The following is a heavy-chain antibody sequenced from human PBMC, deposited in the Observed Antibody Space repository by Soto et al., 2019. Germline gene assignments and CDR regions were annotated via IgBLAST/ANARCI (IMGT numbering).Heavy chain of an antibody. CDR1: GFTFSGSA. CDR3: TRPRGPGTTFWFDT. V-gene: IGHV3-73*01. D-gene: IGHD1-7*01. J-gene: IGHJ5*02. Sequence: GGSLRLSCAASGFTFSGSAMHRVRQASGKGLEWVGRIRSKANSYATAYAASVKGRFTISRDDSKNTAYLQMNSLKTEATAVNYCTRPRGPGTTFWFDTWGQGTLATVSS. CDR2: IRSKANSYAT.